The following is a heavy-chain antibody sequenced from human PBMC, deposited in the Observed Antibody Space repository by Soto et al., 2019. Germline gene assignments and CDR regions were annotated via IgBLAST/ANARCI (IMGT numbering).Heavy chain of an antibody. D-gene: IGHD3-16*01. V-gene: IGHV3-30*03. CDR1: GFTFSSYG. CDR2: ISYDGSNK. J-gene: IGHJ6*02. CDR3: ASYVWISGGYGMDV. Sequence: QVHLVESGGGVVQPGRSLRLSCAASGFTFSSYGMHWVRQAPGKGLEWVAVISYDGSNKYYADSVKGRFTISRDNSKNPLYLQMNSLRAEDTAVYYCASYVWISGGYGMDVWGQGTTVTVSS.